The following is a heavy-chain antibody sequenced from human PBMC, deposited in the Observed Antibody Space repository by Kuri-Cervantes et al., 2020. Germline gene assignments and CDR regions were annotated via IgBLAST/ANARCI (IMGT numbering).Heavy chain of an antibody. CDR2: IYSGGST. Sequence: GESLKISCAASGFTVSSNYMSWVRQAPGKGLEWVSVIYSGGSTDYADSVKGRFTISRDNSKNTLYLQMNSLRAEDTAVYYCASHVFDYWGQGTLVTVSS. J-gene: IGHJ4*02. V-gene: IGHV3-53*01. CDR1: GFTVSSNY. CDR3: ASHVFDY.